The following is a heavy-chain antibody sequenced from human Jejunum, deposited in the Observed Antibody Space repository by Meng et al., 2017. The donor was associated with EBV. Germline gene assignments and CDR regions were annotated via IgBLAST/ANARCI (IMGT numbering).Heavy chain of an antibody. J-gene: IGHJ5*02. CDR2: INHGGGA. CDR3: ARLGGYASGTYYPIDP. CDR1: GGSFSDYY. Sequence: QGQLPQWGAGLLKPSETLSLTCAVYGGSFSDYYWTWIRQPPGKGLEWIGEINHGGGAIYNPSLKSRVTISVDTFKNQFSLKLSSVTAADTAVYYCARLGGYASGTYYPIDPWGQGTLAPSPQ. D-gene: IGHD3-10*01. V-gene: IGHV4-34*01.